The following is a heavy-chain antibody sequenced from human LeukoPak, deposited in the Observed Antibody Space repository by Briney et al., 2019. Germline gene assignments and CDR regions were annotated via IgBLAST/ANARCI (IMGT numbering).Heavy chain of an antibody. CDR3: ASTAELSYYDFWSGSVPLDY. CDR1: GFTFSDYY. CDR2: ISSSGSTI. D-gene: IGHD3-3*01. Sequence: PGGSLRLSCAASGFTFSDYYMSWIRQAPGKGLEWVSYISSSGSTIYYADSVKGRFTISRDNAKNSLYLQMSSLRAEDTAVYYCASTAELSYYDFWSGSVPLDYWGQGTLVTVSS. V-gene: IGHV3-11*04. J-gene: IGHJ4*02.